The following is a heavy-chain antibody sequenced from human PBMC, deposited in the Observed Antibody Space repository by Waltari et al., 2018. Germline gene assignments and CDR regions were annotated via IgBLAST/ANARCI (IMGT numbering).Heavy chain of an antibody. CDR1: GFTFRSYW. CDR2: IKQDGSEK. J-gene: IGHJ6*02. CDR3: ARDTWAGMDV. Sequence: EVQLVESGGGLVQPGGSLRLSCAASGFTFRSYWMSWVRQAPGKGLEWVANIKQDGSEKYYVDSVKGRFTISRDNAKNSLYLQMNSLRAEDTAVYYCARDTWAGMDVWGQGTTVTVSS. V-gene: IGHV3-7*01.